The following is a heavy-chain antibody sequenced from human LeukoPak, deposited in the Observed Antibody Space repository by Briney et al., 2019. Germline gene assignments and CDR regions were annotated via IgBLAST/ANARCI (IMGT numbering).Heavy chain of an antibody. CDR3: ASRDYFDY. Sequence: PGGSLRLSCAVSGFTFSTKSMNWVRQAPGKGLEWVSYITADSGTTYYADSVKGRFTISRDNAKNSLYLQTNSLRDEDTAVYYCASRDYFDYWGQGTLVTVSS. V-gene: IGHV3-48*02. CDR1: GFTFSTKS. J-gene: IGHJ4*02. CDR2: ITADSGTT.